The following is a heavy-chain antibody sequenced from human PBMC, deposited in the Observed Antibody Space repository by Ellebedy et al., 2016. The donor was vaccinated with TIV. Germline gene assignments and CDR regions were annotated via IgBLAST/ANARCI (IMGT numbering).Heavy chain of an antibody. CDR1: GFTFSSYA. D-gene: IGHD2-21*02. CDR3: AKGLAYCGGDCFPFDY. CDR2: ISYDGSNK. Sequence: GGSLRLXCAASGFTFSSYALHWVRQAPGKGLEWVAVISYDGSNKHYADSVKGRFTISRDNFKNTLYLQMNSLRAEDTAVYYCAKGLAYCGGDCFPFDYWGQGTLVTVSS. V-gene: IGHV3-30*04. J-gene: IGHJ4*02.